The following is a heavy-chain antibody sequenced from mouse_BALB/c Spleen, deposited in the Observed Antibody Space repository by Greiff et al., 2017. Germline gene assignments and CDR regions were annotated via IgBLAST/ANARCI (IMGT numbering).Heavy chain of an antibody. CDR3: ARSDYGSSYAYAMDY. J-gene: IGHJ4*01. D-gene: IGHD1-1*01. Sequence: QVQLQQSGPELEKPGASVKISCKASGYSFTSYWMHWVKQRPGQGLEWIGMIDPSDSETRLNQKFKDKATLTVDKSSSTAYMQLSSPTSEDSAVYYCARSDYGSSYAYAMDYWGQGTSVTVSS. CDR1: GYSFTSYW. V-gene: IGHV1S127*01. CDR2: IDPSDSET.